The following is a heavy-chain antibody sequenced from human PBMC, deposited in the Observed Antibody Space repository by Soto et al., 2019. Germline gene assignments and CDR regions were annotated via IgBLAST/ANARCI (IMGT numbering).Heavy chain of an antibody. D-gene: IGHD3-10*01. CDR1: VFTFSSYS. Sequence: PGGSLRLSCAAAVFTFSSYSMNWLRQAPGKGLEWVSYISSSSSTIYYADSVKGRFTISRDNAKNSLYLQMNSLRDEDTAVYYCAREGSRGGFLHWFDPWGQGTLVTVSS. CDR2: ISSSSSTI. CDR3: AREGSRGGFLHWFDP. V-gene: IGHV3-48*02. J-gene: IGHJ5*02.